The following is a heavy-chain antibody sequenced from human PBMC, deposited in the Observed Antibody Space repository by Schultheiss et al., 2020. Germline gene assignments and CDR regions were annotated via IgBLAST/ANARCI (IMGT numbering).Heavy chain of an antibody. CDR2: IYYSGST. CDR1: GGSISSGSYY. Sequence: SETLSLTCTVSGGSISSGSYYWSWIRQPAGKGLEWIGYIYYSGSTNYNPSLKSRVTISVDTSKNQFSLKLSSVTAADTAVYYCARGGVLVAATQVPDAFDIWGQGTMVTVSS. J-gene: IGHJ3*02. V-gene: IGHV4-61*10. D-gene: IGHD2-15*01. CDR3: ARGGVLVAATQVPDAFDI.